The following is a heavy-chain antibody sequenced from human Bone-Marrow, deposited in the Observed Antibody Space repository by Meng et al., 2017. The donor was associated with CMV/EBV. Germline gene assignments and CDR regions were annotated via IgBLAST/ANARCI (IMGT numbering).Heavy chain of an antibody. Sequence: GSLRLSCSVSGGSISSTNSYWAWIRQSPGKGLEWIGSIYYSGTTYYRPSLKSRVTISVDTSKNQFSLKLSSVTAADTAVYYCARKVGWDYYDSSGYYRSYYYYYGMDVWGQGTTVTVSS. D-gene: IGHD3-22*01. CDR3: ARKVGWDYYDSSGYYRSYYYYYGMDV. CDR2: IYYSGTT. J-gene: IGHJ6*02. CDR1: GGSISSTNSY. V-gene: IGHV4-39*07.